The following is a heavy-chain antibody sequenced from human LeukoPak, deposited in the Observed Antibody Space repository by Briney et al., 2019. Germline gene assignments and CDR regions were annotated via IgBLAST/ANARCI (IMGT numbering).Heavy chain of an antibody. CDR3: ASSAYCGGDCYYFDF. CDR2: ITRSSGYT. Sequence: SGGSLRLSCAASGFTFSSLSMTWVRQAPGKGLDWVSSITRSSGYTYYADSLKGRFTISRDNAKNSLYLQMNSLRAEDTAVYYCASSAYCGGDCYYFDFWGQGTLVTVLS. V-gene: IGHV3-21*01. J-gene: IGHJ4*02. D-gene: IGHD2-21*02. CDR1: GFTFSSLS.